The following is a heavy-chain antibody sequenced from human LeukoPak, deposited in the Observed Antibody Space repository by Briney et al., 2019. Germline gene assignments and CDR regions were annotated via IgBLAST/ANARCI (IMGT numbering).Heavy chain of an antibody. CDR3: AKGVRGYYDSSGYYSGY. CDR2: ISGSGGST. CDR1: GFTFSSYA. Sequence: GSLRLSCAASGFTFSSYAMSWVRQAPGKGLEWVSAISGSGGSTYYADSVKGRFTISRDDSKNTLYLQMNSLRAEDTAVYYCAKGVRGYYDSSGYYSGYWGQGTLVTVSS. V-gene: IGHV3-23*01. J-gene: IGHJ4*02. D-gene: IGHD3-22*01.